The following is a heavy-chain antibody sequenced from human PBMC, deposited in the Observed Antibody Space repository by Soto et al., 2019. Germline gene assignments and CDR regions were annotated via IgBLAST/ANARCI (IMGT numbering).Heavy chain of an antibody. D-gene: IGHD3-10*01. Sequence: QVQLVQSGAEVKKPGSSVKVSCKASGGTFSSYAISWVRQAPGQGLEWMGGIIPIFGTANYAQKFQGRVTISADESTSTAYMELSSLRSEDTAVYYCARDLVESPSYGSRAFDIWGQGTMVTVSS. CDR1: GGTFSSYA. CDR2: IIPIFGTA. V-gene: IGHV1-69*12. J-gene: IGHJ3*02. CDR3: ARDLVESPSYGSRAFDI.